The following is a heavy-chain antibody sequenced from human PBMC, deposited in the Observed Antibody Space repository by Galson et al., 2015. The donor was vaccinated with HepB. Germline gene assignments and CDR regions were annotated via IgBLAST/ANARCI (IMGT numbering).Heavy chain of an antibody. J-gene: IGHJ6*02. CDR2: ISYEGSNK. Sequence: SLRLSCAASGFTFSSYGMHWVRQAPGKGLEWVAVISYEGSNKFYAASVKGRFTISRDNSKHTLYLQMNSLRGEDSGVYYCAKDFETLAAGPHYLYYNGMDVWGQGTTVTVSS. V-gene: IGHV3-30*18. CDR1: GFTFSSYG. CDR3: AKDFETLAAGPHYLYYNGMDV. D-gene: IGHD6-13*01.